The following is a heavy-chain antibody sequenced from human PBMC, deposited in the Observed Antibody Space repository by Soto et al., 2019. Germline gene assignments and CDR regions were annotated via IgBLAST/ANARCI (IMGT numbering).Heavy chain of an antibody. V-gene: IGHV6-1*01. D-gene: IGHD6-6*01. CDR1: GDSVSSNSAA. Sequence: SQTLSLTCAISGDSVSSNSAAWNWIRQSPSRGLEWLGRTYYRSKWYNDYAVSVKSRITINPDTSKNQFSLQLNSVTPEDTAVYYWAREKGSSPPLYDYYGMDVWGQGTTVTVSS. J-gene: IGHJ6*02. CDR2: TYYRSKWYN. CDR3: AREKGSSPPLYDYYGMDV.